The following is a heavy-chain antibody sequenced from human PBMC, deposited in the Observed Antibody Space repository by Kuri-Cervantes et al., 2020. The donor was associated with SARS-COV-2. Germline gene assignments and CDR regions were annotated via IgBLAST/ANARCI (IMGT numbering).Heavy chain of an antibody. D-gene: IGHD3-22*01. Sequence: LRLSCAISGDSVSSNSAAWNWIRQSPSRGLEWLGRTYYRSKWYNDYAVSVKSRITINPDTSKNQFSLQLNSVTPEDTAVYYCARLGHYYDSSGYYYAFDYWGQGTLVTVSS. J-gene: IGHJ4*02. CDR3: ARLGHYYDSSGYYYAFDY. V-gene: IGHV6-1*01. CDR1: GDSVSSNSAA. CDR2: TYYRSKWYN.